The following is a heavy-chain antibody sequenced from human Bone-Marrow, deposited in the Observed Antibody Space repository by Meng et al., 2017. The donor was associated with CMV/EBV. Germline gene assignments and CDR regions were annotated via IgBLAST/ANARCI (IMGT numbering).Heavy chain of an antibody. CDR2: ISYDGSNK. V-gene: IGHV3-30-3*01. J-gene: IGHJ4*02. D-gene: IGHD4-23*01. CDR3: ARVITDYGGKPVDY. Sequence: QVQRVESGGGVVQPGRSLRLSCAASGFTFSSYAMHWVRQAPGKGLEWVAVISYDGSNKYYADSVKGRFTISRDNSKNTLYLQMNSLRAEDTAVYYCARVITDYGGKPVDYWGQGTLVTVSS. CDR1: GFTFSSYA.